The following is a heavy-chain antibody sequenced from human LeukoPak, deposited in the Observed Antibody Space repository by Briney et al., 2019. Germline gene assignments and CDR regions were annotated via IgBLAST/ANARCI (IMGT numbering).Heavy chain of an antibody. V-gene: IGHV4-59*01. J-gene: IGHJ2*01. CDR1: GGSISSYY. CDR3: AXDLXVGPNGYWYFDL. Sequence: SETLSLTCTVSGGSISSYYWSWIRQPPGKGLEWIGYIYYSGSTNYNPSLKRRVTISVDTSKNKFSLKLSSVTAADPAVYYCAXDLXVGPNGYWYFDLGGRGTLVTVSS. CDR2: IYYSGST. D-gene: IGHD2-2*01.